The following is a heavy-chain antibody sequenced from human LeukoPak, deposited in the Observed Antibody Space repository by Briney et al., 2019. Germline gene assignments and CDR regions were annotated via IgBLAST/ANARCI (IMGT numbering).Heavy chain of an antibody. J-gene: IGHJ2*01. D-gene: IGHD6-6*01. CDR2: INPDGREK. Sequence: GGSLRLSCEASGFTLSSYWMSWVRQIPGKGLEGVAHINPDGREKLYVDSVKGRFILSRDNAKKSGDTHMNSLRAGGTAVYYCARVAARPWYFDLWGPGTLVTVSS. V-gene: IGHV3-7*05. CDR1: GFTLSSYW. CDR3: ARVAARPWYFDL.